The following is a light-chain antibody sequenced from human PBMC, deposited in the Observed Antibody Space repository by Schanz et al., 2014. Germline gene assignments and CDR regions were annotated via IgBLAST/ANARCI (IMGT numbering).Light chain of an antibody. CDR1: QSIGSY. V-gene: IGKV3-11*01. J-gene: IGKJ1*01. CDR2: GAS. CDR3: QHRNNWQWT. Sequence: EIVLTQSPATLSLSPGERATLSCRASQSIGSYLAWYQQKPGQAPRLLIYGASSRATGIPDRFSGSGSGTDFTLTISRLEPEDFAVYYCQHRNNWQWTFGQGTKVEI.